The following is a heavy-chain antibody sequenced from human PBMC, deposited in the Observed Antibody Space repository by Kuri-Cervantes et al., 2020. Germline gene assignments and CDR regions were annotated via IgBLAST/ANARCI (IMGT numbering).Heavy chain of an antibody. D-gene: IGHD1-26*01. J-gene: IGHJ6*02. CDR1: GGTFSSYA. Sequence: SVKVSCRASGGTFSSYAISWVRQAPGQGLEWMGGIIPIFGTANYAQKFQGRVTITADESTGTAYMELSSLRAEDTALYYCAKDYGSYYGGGRYYYYGMDVWGQGTTVTVSS. CDR2: IIPIFGTA. V-gene: IGHV1-69*13. CDR3: AKDYGSYYGGGRYYYYGMDV.